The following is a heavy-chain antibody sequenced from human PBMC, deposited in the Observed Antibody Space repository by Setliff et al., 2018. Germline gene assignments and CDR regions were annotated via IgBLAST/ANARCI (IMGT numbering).Heavy chain of an antibody. J-gene: IGHJ4*02. CDR1: GYTFTSYD. D-gene: IGHD1-26*01. CDR3: ARGDSGSPPDY. CDR2: INAGNGNT. Sequence: ASVKVSCKASGYTFTSYDINWVRQAPGQRLEWMGWINAGNGNTKYSQKFQGRVTITRDTSASTAYMELSSLRSEDTAVYYCARGDSGSPPDYWGQGTLVTVSS. V-gene: IGHV1-3*01.